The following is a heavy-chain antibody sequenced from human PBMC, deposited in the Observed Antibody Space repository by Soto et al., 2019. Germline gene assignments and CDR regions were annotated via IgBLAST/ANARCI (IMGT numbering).Heavy chain of an antibody. CDR3: AGGGGITMVRGVTYYGMDV. J-gene: IGHJ6*02. D-gene: IGHD3-10*01. CDR1: GFTFDDYG. Sequence: EVQLVESGGGVVRPGGSLRLSCAASGFTFDDYGMSWVRQAPGKGLEWVSGINWNGGSTGYADSVKGRFTISRDNAKNPLYLQMNDLGAEAPALYLWAGGGGITMVRGVTYYGMDVWGQGTTVTVSS. V-gene: IGHV3-20*04. CDR2: INWNGGST.